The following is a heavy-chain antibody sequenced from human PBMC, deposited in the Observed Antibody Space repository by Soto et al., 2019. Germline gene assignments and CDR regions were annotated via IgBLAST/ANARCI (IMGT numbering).Heavy chain of an antibody. J-gene: IGHJ4*02. CDR1: GGPFSCYY. D-gene: IGHD1-26*01. V-gene: IGHV4-34*01. CDR2: INHSGST. CDR3: ARTFRGATAFDY. Sequence: SETLSLTCAVYGGPFSCYYWSWIRQPPGKGLEWIGEINHSGSTNYNPSLKSRVTISVDTSKNQFSLKLSSVTAADTAVYYCARTFRGATAFDYWGQGTLVTVSS.